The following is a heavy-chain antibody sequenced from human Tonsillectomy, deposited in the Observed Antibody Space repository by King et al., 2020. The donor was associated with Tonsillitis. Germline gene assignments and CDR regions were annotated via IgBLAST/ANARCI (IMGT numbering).Heavy chain of an antibody. D-gene: IGHD3-10*01. J-gene: IGHJ4*02. Sequence: VQLVESGGGLVQPGGSLRLSCAASGFTFSSYAMSWVRQAPGKGLEWVSAISGSGGSTYYADSVKGRFTISRDNSKNTLYLQKNSLRAEDTAVYYCAKHLKGLWFGEPGIDYWGQGTLVTVSS. CDR1: GFTFSSYA. CDR2: ISGSGGST. V-gene: IGHV3-23*04. CDR3: AKHLKGLWFGEPGIDY.